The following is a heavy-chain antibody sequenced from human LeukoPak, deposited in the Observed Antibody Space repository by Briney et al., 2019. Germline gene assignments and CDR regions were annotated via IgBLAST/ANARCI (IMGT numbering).Heavy chain of an antibody. D-gene: IGHD2-21*01. J-gene: IGHJ3*01. Sequence: GGSLRLSCEVSGLTFSNVWMHWVRQAPGQGLVWVSRINTAGSTDYADPVKGRFTISRDNAKNMVYLQMNSLRAEDTAVYYCASFRDTDNWGRGTMVTVSS. CDR2: INTAGST. CDR1: GLTFSNVW. V-gene: IGHV3-74*01. CDR3: ASFRDTDN.